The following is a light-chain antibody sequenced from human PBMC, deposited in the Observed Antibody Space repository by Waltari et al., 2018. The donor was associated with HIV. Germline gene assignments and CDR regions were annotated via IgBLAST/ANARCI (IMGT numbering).Light chain of an antibody. CDR1: QIISNY. CDR3: QQSYSTPRN. Sequence: DIQMTQSPSSLSASVGDRVTITCRASQIISNYVTLYQQKPGKAPNVLIFSASTLQDGVPSRFSGTGYGKDFTLIISSLQPGDFGPYYCQQSYSTPRNFGQGTKVEIK. J-gene: IGKJ1*01. V-gene: IGKV1-39*01. CDR2: SAS.